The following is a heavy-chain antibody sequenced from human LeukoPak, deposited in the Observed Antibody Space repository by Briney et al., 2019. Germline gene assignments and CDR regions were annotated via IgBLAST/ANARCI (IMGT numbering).Heavy chain of an antibody. J-gene: IGHJ4*02. CDR3: ARVEESSGYPYPDDY. D-gene: IGHD3-22*01. CDR2: IIPIFGTA. Sequence: ASVKVSCKASGGTFSSYAISWVRQAPGQGLEWMGGIIPIFGTANYAQKLQGRVTMTTDTSTSTAYMELRSLRSDDTAVYYCARVEESSGYPYPDDYWGQGTLVTVSS. V-gene: IGHV1-69*05. CDR1: GGTFSSYA.